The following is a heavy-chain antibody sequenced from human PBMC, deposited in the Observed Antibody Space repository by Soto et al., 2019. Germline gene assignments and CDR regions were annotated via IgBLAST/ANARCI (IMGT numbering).Heavy chain of an antibody. CDR1: GGSFTGYY. CDR2: INHSGTI. CDR3: ASGGFGEFHTFGY. J-gene: IGHJ4*02. D-gene: IGHD3-10*01. Sequence: QVQLQQWGAGLLKPSETLSLTGTVYGGSFTGYYGSWIRQTPGKGLEWIGEINHSGTINYNPSLKGRVRMSVDTSKNQFSLKLRSLTAADTAVYFCASGGFGEFHTFGYWGQGTLVTVSS. V-gene: IGHV4-34*01.